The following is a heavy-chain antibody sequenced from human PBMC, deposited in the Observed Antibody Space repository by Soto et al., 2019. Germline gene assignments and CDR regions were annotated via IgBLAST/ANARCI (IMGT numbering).Heavy chain of an antibody. CDR2: IYSSGST. V-gene: IGHV3-53*02. CDR1: GFAVSSNF. J-gene: IGHJ4*02. CDR3: ARDRGYFDY. Sequence: EVQLGETGGGLIQPGGSLRLSCAVSGFAVSSNFMNWVRQAPGKGLEWVSVIYSSGSTYYADSVKGRFTISRDNSNNTLYLQMNSLRAEDTAVYYCARDRGYFDYWGQGTLVIVSS.